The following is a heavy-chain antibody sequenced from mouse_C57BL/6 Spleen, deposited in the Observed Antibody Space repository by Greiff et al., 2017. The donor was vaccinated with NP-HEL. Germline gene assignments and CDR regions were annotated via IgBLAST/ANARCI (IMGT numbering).Heavy chain of an antibody. CDR3: TRGGDYYGSSYPHYCDY. CDR2: IDPDTGCT. J-gene: IGHJ2*01. CDR1: GYTFTDYE. Sequence: QVQLQQPGAELVRPGASVTLSCKASGYTFTDYEMHWVKQTPVHGLEWIGVIDPDTGCTAYNQKFTGKAILTADKSSSTADMELRSLTSEDSAVYYWTRGGDYYGSSYPHYCDYWGQGTTLTVSS. V-gene: IGHV1-15*01. D-gene: IGHD1-1*01.